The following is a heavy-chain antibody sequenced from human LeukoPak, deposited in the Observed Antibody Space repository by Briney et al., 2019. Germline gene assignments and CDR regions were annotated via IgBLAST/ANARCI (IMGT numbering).Heavy chain of an antibody. J-gene: IGHJ4*02. CDR2: INPNSGGT. D-gene: IGHD6-19*01. V-gene: IGHV1-2*02. Sequence: ASVKVSCKASGYTFTGYYMHWVRQAPGQGLEWMGWINPNSGGTNYAQKFQGRVTMTRDASISTAYMELSRLRSDDTAVYYCARGRGRSGWYRDDYWGQGTLVTVSS. CDR1: GYTFTGYY. CDR3: ARGRGRSGWYRDDY.